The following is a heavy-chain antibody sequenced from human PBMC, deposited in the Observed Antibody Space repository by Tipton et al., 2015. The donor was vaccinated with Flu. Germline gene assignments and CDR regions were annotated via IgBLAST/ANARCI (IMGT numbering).Heavy chain of an antibody. Sequence: TLSLTCSVSGDSIGSQYFWGWLRQPPGKGLEWVCKVNRTGSPYYNPSLKRRVTISIDTSRNQFSLRLCSVTAADPAMYFCARGDYGDYDHEADGFDIWGQGTLVTVSA. V-gene: IGHV4-38-2*02. CDR2: VNRTGSP. J-gene: IGHJ3*02. CDR3: ARGDYGDYDHEADGFDI. D-gene: IGHD4-17*01. CDR1: GDSIGSQYF.